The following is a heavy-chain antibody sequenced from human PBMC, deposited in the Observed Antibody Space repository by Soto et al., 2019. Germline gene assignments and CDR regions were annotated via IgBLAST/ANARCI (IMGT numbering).Heavy chain of an antibody. CDR1: GGSISSGGYY. CDR3: ARVKRGTSSIATRGWFDP. Sequence: PSETLSLTCTVSGGSISSGGYYWSWIRQHPGKGLEWIGYIYYSGSTYYNPSLKSRVTISVDTSKNQFSLKLSSVTVADTAVYYCARVKRGTSSIATRGWFDPWGQGTLVTVSS. CDR2: IYYSGST. D-gene: IGHD6-6*01. J-gene: IGHJ5*02. V-gene: IGHV4-31*03.